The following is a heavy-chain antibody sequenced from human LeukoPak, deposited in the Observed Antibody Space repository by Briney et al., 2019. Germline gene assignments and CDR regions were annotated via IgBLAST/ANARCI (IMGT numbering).Heavy chain of an antibody. V-gene: IGHV3-23*01. CDR3: AKGYVLLWFGELSHFDY. J-gene: IGHJ4*02. D-gene: IGHD3-10*01. CDR1: GFTFSSYA. CDR2: ISGSGSST. Sequence: HSGGSLRLSCAASGFTFSSYAMSWVRQAPGKGLEWVSAISGSGSSTYYADSVKGRFTISRDNSKNTLYLQMNSLRAEDTAVYYCAKGYVLLWFGELSHFDYWGQGTLVTVSS.